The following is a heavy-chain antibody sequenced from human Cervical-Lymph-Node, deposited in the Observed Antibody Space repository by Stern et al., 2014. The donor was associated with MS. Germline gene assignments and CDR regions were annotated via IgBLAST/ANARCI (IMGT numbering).Heavy chain of an antibody. Sequence: QVQLVQSGAEAREPGASVKISCRPSGYTFTSYYINWVRQAPGQGFEWMGVINPIGGSTVYEQMFQGRVTMTRDTSSSTVNMELISLRHDDTAVYYCARALAFGRLVVSKLDYWGQGTLVSVSS. J-gene: IGHJ4*02. CDR2: INPIGGST. D-gene: IGHD3-16*02. CDR1: GYTFTSYY. V-gene: IGHV1-46*01. CDR3: ARALAFGRLVVSKLDY.